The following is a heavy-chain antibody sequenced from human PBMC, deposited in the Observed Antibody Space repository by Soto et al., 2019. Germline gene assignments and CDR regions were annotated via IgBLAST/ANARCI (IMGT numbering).Heavy chain of an antibody. Sequence: EVQLLESGGGLVQPGGSLRLSCAASGFTFSSYAMSWVRQAPGKGLEWVSAISGSGGSTYYADSVKGRFTISRDNSKNTLYLQMNSLRAEDTAVYYCAKVLITMVRGTGGGMDGWGQGTTVTVSS. CDR3: AKVLITMVRGTGGGMDG. V-gene: IGHV3-23*01. D-gene: IGHD3-10*01. CDR2: ISGSGGST. J-gene: IGHJ6*02. CDR1: GFTFSSYA.